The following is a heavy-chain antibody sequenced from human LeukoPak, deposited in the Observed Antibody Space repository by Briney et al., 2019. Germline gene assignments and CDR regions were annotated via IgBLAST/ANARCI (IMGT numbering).Heavy chain of an antibody. D-gene: IGHD3/OR15-3a*01. J-gene: IGHJ4*02. CDR1: GGTFSSYA. Sequence: ASVKVSCKASGGTFSSYAISWVRQAPGQGLEWMGWISAYNGNTNYAQKLQGRVTMTTDTSTSTAYMELRSLRSDDTAVYYCARDLEGLVIRGVDYWGRGTLVTVSS. CDR3: ARDLEGLVIRGVDY. CDR2: ISAYNGNT. V-gene: IGHV1-18*01.